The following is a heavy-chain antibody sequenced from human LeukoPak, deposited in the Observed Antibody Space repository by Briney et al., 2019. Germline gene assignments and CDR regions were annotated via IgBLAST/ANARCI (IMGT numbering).Heavy chain of an antibody. V-gene: IGHV1-18*01. D-gene: IGHD2-21*02. J-gene: IGHJ3*02. CDR2: ISAYNGHT. Sequence: ASVKVSCKASGYTFTSYGISWVRQAPGQGLEWMGWISAYNGHTNYAQNVQGRVTMTTDTSTSTAYMELSRLRSDDTAVYYCARIPLGSDSFDAFDIWGQGTMVTVSS. CDR3: ARIPLGSDSFDAFDI. CDR1: GYTFTSYG.